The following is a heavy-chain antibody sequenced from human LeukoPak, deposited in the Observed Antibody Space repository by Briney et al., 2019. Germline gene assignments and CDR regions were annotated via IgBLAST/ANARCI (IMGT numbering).Heavy chain of an antibody. CDR2: MNPTSGNT. V-gene: IGHV1-8*01. CDR1: GYTFTSYD. CDR3: ARSPYCGGDCYDNWFDP. J-gene: IGHJ5*02. Sequence: ASVKVSCKASGYTFTSYDINWVRQATGQGLEWMGWMNPTSGNTGYAPKFQGRVTMTRNTSISTAYMELSSLRSEDTAMYYCARSPYCGGDCYDNWFDPWGQGTLVTVSS. D-gene: IGHD2-21*02.